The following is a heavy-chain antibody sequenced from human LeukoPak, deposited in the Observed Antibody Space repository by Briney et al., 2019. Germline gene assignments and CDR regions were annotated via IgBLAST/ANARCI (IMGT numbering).Heavy chain of an antibody. CDR3: ARKFDILTGYYPFDY. CDR1: GFTFSDYY. Sequence: GGSLRLSCAASGFTFSDYYMSWIRQAPGEGLEWVSYISSSGSTIYYADSVKGRFTISRDNAKNSLYLQMNSLRAEDTAVYHCARKFDILTGYYPFDYWGQGTLVTVSS. J-gene: IGHJ4*02. D-gene: IGHD3-9*01. V-gene: IGHV3-11*01. CDR2: ISSSGSTI.